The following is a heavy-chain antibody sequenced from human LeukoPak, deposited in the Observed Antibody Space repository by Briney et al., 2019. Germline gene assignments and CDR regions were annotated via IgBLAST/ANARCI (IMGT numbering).Heavy chain of an antibody. CDR1: GGSISSGGYS. V-gene: IGHV4-30-2*01. CDR3: AGVRLGSSGFSEYFEH. D-gene: IGHD3-22*01. CDR2: IYHSGST. J-gene: IGHJ1*01. Sequence: SETLSLTCAVSGGSISSGGYSWSWIRQPPGKGLGWIGYIYHSGSTYYNPSLKSRVTISVDRSKNQFSLKLSSVTAADTAVYYCAGVRLGSSGFSEYFEHWGQGTLVTVSS.